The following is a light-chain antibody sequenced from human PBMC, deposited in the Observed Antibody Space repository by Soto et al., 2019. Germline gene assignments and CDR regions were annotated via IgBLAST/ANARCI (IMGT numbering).Light chain of an antibody. J-gene: IGLJ3*02. CDR3: CSYVGSGTGV. Sequence: QSVLTQPASVSGSPGQSITISCTGTSSDVGSYNLVSWYQHHPGKAPKLMIYEGSKRPSGVSNRFSGSKSDNTASLTISGLRAEDEADYYCCSYVGSGTGVFGGGTKLTVL. CDR1: SSDVGSYNL. CDR2: EGS. V-gene: IGLV2-23*01.